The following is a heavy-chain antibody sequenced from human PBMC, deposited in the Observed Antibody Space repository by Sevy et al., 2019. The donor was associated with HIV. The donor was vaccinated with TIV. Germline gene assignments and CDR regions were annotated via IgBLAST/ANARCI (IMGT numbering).Heavy chain of an antibody. CDR2: ISYDGIDK. CDR3: AGRTGDLDY. Sequence: GGSLRLSCAASGFTFSNYTMQWVRQAPGKGLEWVALISYDGIDKYFADSVKGRFTISTDNSKNTLYLQMNSLRVEDTALYYCAGRTGDLDYWGQGTLVTVSS. CDR1: GFTFSNYT. J-gene: IGHJ4*02. D-gene: IGHD7-27*01. V-gene: IGHV3-30-3*01.